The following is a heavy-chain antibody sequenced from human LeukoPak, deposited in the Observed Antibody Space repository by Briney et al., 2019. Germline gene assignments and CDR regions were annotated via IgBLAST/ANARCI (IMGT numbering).Heavy chain of an antibody. J-gene: IGHJ4*02. Sequence: GGSLRLSCAASGFTFSSYSMNWVRQAPGKGLEWVSSISGSSSYIYYADSVKGRFTISRDNAKNSLYLQMNSLRAEDTAVYYCARARTYCSGGSCYSDFGYWGQGTLVTVSS. CDR1: GFTFSSYS. D-gene: IGHD2-15*01. CDR2: ISGSSSYI. V-gene: IGHV3-21*01. CDR3: ARARTYCSGGSCYSDFGY.